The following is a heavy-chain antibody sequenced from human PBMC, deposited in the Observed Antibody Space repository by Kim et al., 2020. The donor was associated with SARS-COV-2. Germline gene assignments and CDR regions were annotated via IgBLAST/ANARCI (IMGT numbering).Heavy chain of an antibody. V-gene: IGHV3-74*01. D-gene: IGHD7-27*01. Sequence: GGSLRLSCAASGFTFRTYWMHWVRQAPGKGLVWVSRISSDGGTTNYADFVKGRFTISRDNAKNTLYLLLSSLTAEDTAVYYCARDGDTRSPEIDSWGQGTLVTVSS. CDR2: ISSDGGTT. CDR1: GFTFRTYW. J-gene: IGHJ4*02. CDR3: ARDGDTRSPEIDS.